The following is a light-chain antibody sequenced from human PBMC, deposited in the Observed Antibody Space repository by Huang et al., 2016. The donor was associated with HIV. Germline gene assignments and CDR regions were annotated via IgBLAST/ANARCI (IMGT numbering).Light chain of an antibody. CDR3: HQYNNWLLS. V-gene: IGKV3-15*01. CDR2: VSS. Sequence: EIVMTQSPATLSVSPGQRVTLSCRATRSVSTNLAWYHQRHGQAPRLLIYVSSTRAPGIPARFSGSGSGTDFSLTISSLQSEDFALYYCHQYNNWLLSFGGGTRV. J-gene: IGKJ4*01. CDR1: RSVSTN.